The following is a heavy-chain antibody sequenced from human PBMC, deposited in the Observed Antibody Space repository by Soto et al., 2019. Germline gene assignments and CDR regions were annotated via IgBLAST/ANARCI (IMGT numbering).Heavy chain of an antibody. CDR2: VTPDGSST. Sequence: EVQLVESGGGLVQPGGSLRLSCAASGFTFSSYWIHWVRQPPGGGLVWVSRVTPDGSSTDYADSVKGRFTISRDNANNMVYLQMNSLRFEDTAVYYCTSLSTAVDYYAFDIWGLGTMVTVSS. J-gene: IGHJ3*02. CDR3: TSLSTAVDYYAFDI. D-gene: IGHD5-12*01. V-gene: IGHV3-74*01. CDR1: GFTFSSYW.